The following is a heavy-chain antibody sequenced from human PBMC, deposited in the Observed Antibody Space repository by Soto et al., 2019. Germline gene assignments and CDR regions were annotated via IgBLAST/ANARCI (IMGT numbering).Heavy chain of an antibody. CDR2: ISGSGGST. V-gene: IGHV3-23*01. CDR3: ARGYCSSTSCYDHYYSGMDV. CDR1: GFTFISKT. Sequence: GGSLRLSCAASGFTFISKTISWVRQAPGKGLGWVSAISGSGGSTYYADSVKGRFTISRDNSKNTLYLQMNSLRAEDTAVYYCARGYCSSTSCYDHYYSGMDVWGQGTTVTVSS. D-gene: IGHD2-2*01. J-gene: IGHJ6*02.